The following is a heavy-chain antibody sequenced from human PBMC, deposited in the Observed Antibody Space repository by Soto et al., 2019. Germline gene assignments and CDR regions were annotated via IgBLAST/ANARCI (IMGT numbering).Heavy chain of an antibody. Sequence: QVQLVQSGAEVKKPGASVKVSCKAYGYTFSSYGLSWVRQAPGQGLEWMGWIRAYSGNTVYTQRFQGRLTMATDTSTGTGYMELRSRRSDDTAVYYCARDFYQSSGQGDYWGQGTLVTVSS. CDR1: GYTFSSYG. J-gene: IGHJ4*02. D-gene: IGHD3-22*01. V-gene: IGHV1-18*01. CDR2: IRAYSGNT. CDR3: ARDFYQSSGQGDY.